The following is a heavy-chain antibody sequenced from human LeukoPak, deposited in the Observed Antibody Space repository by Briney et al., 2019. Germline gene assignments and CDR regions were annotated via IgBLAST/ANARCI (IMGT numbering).Heavy chain of an antibody. V-gene: IGHV4-61*05. Sequence: SETLSLTCTVSGGSISSRSYYWGWIRQPPGKGLEWIGYIYYSGSTNYNPSLKSRVTISVDTSKNQFSLKLSSVTAADTAVYYCARNGGFGELLHTVNWFDPWGQGTLVTVSS. CDR1: GGSISSRSYY. J-gene: IGHJ5*02. D-gene: IGHD3-10*01. CDR2: IYYSGST. CDR3: ARNGGFGELLHTVNWFDP.